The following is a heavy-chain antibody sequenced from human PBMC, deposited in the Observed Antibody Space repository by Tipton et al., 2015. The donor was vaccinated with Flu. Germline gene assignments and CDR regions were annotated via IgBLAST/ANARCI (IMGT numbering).Heavy chain of an antibody. V-gene: IGHV3-23*01. CDR2: SGSGGST. CDR3: AKGKYSSGWKMGACDY. CDR1: GSTFSSYA. J-gene: IGHJ4*02. Sequence: SLRLSCAASGSTFSSYAMSWVRQAPGKGLEWVSASGSGGSTYYADSVRGRFTISRDNSKNTLYLQMNSLRAEDTAVYYCAKGKYSSGWKMGACDYWGQGTLVTVSS. D-gene: IGHD6-19*01.